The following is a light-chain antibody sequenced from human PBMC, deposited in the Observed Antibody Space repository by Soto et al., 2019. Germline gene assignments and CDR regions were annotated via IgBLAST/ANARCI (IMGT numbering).Light chain of an antibody. CDR1: HIFISSY. CDR2: GAS. CDR3: QQYGSSPPWT. Sequence: EIMVTQSPGTLSLSPGEIATLSCIAIHIFISSYLAWYQQKPGQAPRLLIYGASSRATGIPDRFSGSGSGTDFTLTISRLEPEDFAVYYCQQYGSSPPWTFGQGTKVDIK. V-gene: IGKV3-20*01. J-gene: IGKJ1*01.